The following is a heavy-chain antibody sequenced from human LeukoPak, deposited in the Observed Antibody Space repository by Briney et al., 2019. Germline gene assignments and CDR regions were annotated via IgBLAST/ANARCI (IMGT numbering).Heavy chain of an antibody. CDR1: GGSISSYY. J-gene: IGHJ5*02. V-gene: IGHV4-59*08. Sequence: KPSETLSLTCTVSGGSISSYYWSWIRQPPGKGLEWIGYIYYSGSTNYNPSLKSRVTISVDTSKNQFSLKLSSVTAADTAVYYCARGRGYCSSTSCLNWFDPWGQGTLVTVSS. CDR2: IYYSGST. D-gene: IGHD2-2*01. CDR3: ARGRGYCSSTSCLNWFDP.